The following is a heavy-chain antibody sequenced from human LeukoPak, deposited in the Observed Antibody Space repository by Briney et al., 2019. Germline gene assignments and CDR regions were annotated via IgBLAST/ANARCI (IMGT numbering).Heavy chain of an antibody. D-gene: IGHD4-17*01. CDR2: ISAYTGNT. Sequence: ASVKVSCKASGYTFTNYGISWVRQAPGQGLEWMGWISAYTGNTNHAQKLHGRVTMTTDTSTTTAFMELRSLRSDDTAVYFCARADYGDSPSEYWGQGTLVTVSS. CDR1: GYTFTNYG. CDR3: ARADYGDSPSEY. J-gene: IGHJ4*02. V-gene: IGHV1-18*04.